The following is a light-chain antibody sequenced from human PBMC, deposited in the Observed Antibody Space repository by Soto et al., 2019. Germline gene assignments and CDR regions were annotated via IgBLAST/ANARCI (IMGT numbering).Light chain of an antibody. J-gene: IGLJ2*01. Sequence: QSVLTQSPSASASLGASVKLTCTLSSGHSNYAIAWHQQQPEKGPRYLMNLNSDGSHSKGDGIPDRFSGSSSGAERYLTISSLQSEDEADYYCQTWGADIHVFGGGTKLTVL. CDR3: QTWGADIHV. V-gene: IGLV4-69*01. CDR1: SGHSNYA. CDR2: LNSDGSH.